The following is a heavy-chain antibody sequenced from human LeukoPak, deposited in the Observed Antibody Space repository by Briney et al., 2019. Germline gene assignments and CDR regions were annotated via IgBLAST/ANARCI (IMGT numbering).Heavy chain of an antibody. CDR1: GGTFNNYA. CDR3: ARGRALGQLWPAFDY. CDR2: IIPIFDTT. D-gene: IGHD5-18*01. Sequence: ASVKVSCKASGGTFNNYAISWVRQAPGQGLEWMGGIIPIFDTTNYAQKFQGRVTITADESTSTAYMELSSLRSEDTAVYYCARGRALGQLWPAFDYWGQGTLVTVSS. J-gene: IGHJ4*02. V-gene: IGHV1-69*13.